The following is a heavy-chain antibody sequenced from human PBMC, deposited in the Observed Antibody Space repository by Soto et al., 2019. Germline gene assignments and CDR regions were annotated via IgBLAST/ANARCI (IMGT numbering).Heavy chain of an antibody. CDR1: GGSISSYY. J-gene: IGHJ4*02. D-gene: IGHD3-10*01. V-gene: IGHV4-59*01. CDR2: ISSSGSA. CDR3: ARGFGSTYYFES. Sequence: PSETLSLTCAVSGGSISSYYWNWIRQAPGKGLEWIGYISSSGSANYNPSPKGRVTMSADTSNNQFSLKLNSVTAADTALYYCARGFGSTYYFESWGQGTLVTVSS.